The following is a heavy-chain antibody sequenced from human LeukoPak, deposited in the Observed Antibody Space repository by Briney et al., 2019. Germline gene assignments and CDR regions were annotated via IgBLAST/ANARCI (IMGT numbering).Heavy chain of an antibody. Sequence: SCKASGYTFTSYYMHWVRQAPGKGLEWVAVISYDGSNKYYADSVKGRFTISRDNSKNTLCLQMNSLRPEDTAVYYCAKDHYGFDYWGQGTLVTVSS. D-gene: IGHD4-17*01. V-gene: IGHV3-30-3*02. J-gene: IGHJ4*02. CDR3: AKDHYGFDY. CDR1: GYTFTSYY. CDR2: ISYDGSNK.